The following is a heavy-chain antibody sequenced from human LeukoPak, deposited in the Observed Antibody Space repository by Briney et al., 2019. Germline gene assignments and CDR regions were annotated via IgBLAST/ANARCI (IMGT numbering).Heavy chain of an antibody. CDR2: INHSGST. D-gene: IGHD3-9*01. CDR3: ARVSGYDILTGYYMFFDY. V-gene: IGHV4-34*01. Sequence: SETLSLTCAVYGGSFSGYYWSWIRQPPGKGLEWIGEINHSGSTNYNPSLKSRVTISVDTSKNQFSLKLSSVTAAGTAVYYCARVSGYDILTGYYMFFDYWGQGTLVTVSS. CDR1: GGSFSGYY. J-gene: IGHJ4*02.